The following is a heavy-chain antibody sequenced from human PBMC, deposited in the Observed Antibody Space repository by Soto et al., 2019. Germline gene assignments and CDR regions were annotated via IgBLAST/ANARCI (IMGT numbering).Heavy chain of an antibody. CDR2: IYHSGST. V-gene: IGHV4-4*02. CDR1: GGSISSSNW. Sequence: SETLSLTCAVSGGSISSSNWWSWVRQPPGKGLEWIGEIYHSGSTNYNPSLKSRVTISVDKSKNQFSLKLSSVTAADTAVYYCARGRRYYGSGSYFGYGMDVWGQGTTVTVSS. CDR3: ARGRRYYGSGSYFGYGMDV. D-gene: IGHD3-10*01. J-gene: IGHJ6*02.